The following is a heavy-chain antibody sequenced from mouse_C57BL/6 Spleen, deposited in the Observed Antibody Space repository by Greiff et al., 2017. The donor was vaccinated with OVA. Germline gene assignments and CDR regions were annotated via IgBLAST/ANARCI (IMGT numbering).Heavy chain of an antibody. CDR3: ARSGDGYYGYLDY. V-gene: IGHV1-61*01. J-gene: IGHJ2*01. Sequence: QVQLQQPGAELVRPGSSVKLSCKASGYTFTSYWMDWVKQRPGQGLEWIGNIYPSDSETHYNQKFKDKATLTVDKSSSTAYMQLSSLTSEDSAVYYCARSGDGYYGYLDYWGQGTTVTVSS. CDR2: IYPSDSET. D-gene: IGHD2-3*01. CDR1: GYTFTSYW.